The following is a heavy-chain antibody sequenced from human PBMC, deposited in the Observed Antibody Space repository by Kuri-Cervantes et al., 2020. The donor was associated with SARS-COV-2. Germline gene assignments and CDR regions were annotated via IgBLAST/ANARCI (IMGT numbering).Heavy chain of an antibody. CDR3: ARHGSGESYYYYGMDV. J-gene: IGHJ6*02. CDR1: GGSISSSSYY. V-gene: IGHV4-39*07. CDR2: IYDSGSA. Sequence: SETLSLTCTVSGGSISSSSYYWGWIRQPPGKGLEWIGSIYDSGSAFYNPSLMDRVSISVDTSKNQFSLKVNSLTAADTAVYYCARHGSGESYYYYGMDVWGQGTTVTVSS. D-gene: IGHD3-10*01.